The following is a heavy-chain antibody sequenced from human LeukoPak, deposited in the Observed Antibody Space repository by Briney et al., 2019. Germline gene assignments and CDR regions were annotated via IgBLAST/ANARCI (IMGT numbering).Heavy chain of an antibody. J-gene: IGHJ4*02. CDR1: GYTFTGYY. Sequence: GASVKVSCKASGYTFTGYYMHWVRQAPGQGLEWMGWINPNSGGTNYAQKFQGRVTMTRDTSISTAYMELSRLRSDDTAVYYCARAQEQWLVRTYYFDYWGQGTLVTVSS. V-gene: IGHV1-2*02. D-gene: IGHD6-19*01. CDR2: INPNSGGT. CDR3: ARAQEQWLVRTYYFDY.